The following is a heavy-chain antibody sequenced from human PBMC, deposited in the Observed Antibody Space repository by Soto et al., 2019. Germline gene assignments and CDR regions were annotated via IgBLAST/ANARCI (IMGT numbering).Heavy chain of an antibody. Sequence: QVQLQESGPGLVRPSETLSLTCSISGDSITSRIYYWAWIRQSPGKGMEWIGSVYYTGSPYYNSSLKSRVTISVDTSKNQFSLILKSVTAADTAVYYCPRHGVSYGSGSYYNPWDYWGQGALVTVSS. CDR2: VYYTGSP. J-gene: IGHJ4*02. D-gene: IGHD3-10*01. CDR1: GDSITSRIYY. V-gene: IGHV4-39*01. CDR3: PRHGVSYGSGSYYNPWDY.